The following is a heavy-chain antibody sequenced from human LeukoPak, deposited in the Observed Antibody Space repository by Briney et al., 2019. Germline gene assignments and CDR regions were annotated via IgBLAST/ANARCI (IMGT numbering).Heavy chain of an antibody. CDR3: ARHIVQGGTVFDV. J-gene: IGHJ4*02. D-gene: IGHD2/OR15-2a*01. CDR2: ILYNGNT. Sequence: TSETLSLTCTVSGDSITPYLWSWIRQPPGKGLEWFGYILYNGNTHYNPSLESRVTISLDTSRNQVSLKLISVTAADTAVYYCARHIVQGGTVFDVWGQGMLVTVSS. V-gene: IGHV4-59*08. CDR1: GDSITPYL.